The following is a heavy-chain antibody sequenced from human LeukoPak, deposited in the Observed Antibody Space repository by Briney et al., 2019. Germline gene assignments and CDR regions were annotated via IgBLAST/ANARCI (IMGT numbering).Heavy chain of an antibody. CDR2: ISTAGDT. CDR1: GFTFSSYD. CDR3: ARGGAYYDYVWGSYRILDY. V-gene: IGHV3-13*01. Sequence: PGGSLRLSCAASGFTFSSYDMHWVRQATGKGLEWVSAISTAGDTYYPGSVKGRFTISRENAKNSLYLQMNSLRAGDTAVYYCARGGAYYDYVWGSYRILDYWGQGTLVTVSS. J-gene: IGHJ4*02. D-gene: IGHD3-16*02.